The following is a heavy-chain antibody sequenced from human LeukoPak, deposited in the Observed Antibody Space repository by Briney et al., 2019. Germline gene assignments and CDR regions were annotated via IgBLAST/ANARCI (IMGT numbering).Heavy chain of an antibody. V-gene: IGHV4-59*01. CDR3: ARGRGGDCYGFNDCDAFDI. D-gene: IGHD2-21*02. CDR1: GGSISSYY. Sequence: SETLSLTCTVSGGSISSYYWSWIRQPPGKGLEWIGYIYYSGSTNYNPSLKSRVTISVDTSKNQFSLKLSSVTAADTAVYYCARGRGGDCYGFNDCDAFDIWGQGTMVTVSS. CDR2: IYYSGST. J-gene: IGHJ3*02.